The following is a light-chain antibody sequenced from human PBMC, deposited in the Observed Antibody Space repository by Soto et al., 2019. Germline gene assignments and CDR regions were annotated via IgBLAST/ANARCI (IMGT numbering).Light chain of an antibody. J-gene: IGKJ4*01. Sequence: EIVLTQSPDTLSLSPGERATLSCRASQSVTSFLALYQQKPGQSPRLLIYDASKRATGIPTRFSCSGSGTDFTLTISSLEPEDFAFYYCQQRINSPLTFGGGTKVQI. CDR3: QQRINSPLT. V-gene: IGKV3-11*01. CDR1: QSVTSF. CDR2: DAS.